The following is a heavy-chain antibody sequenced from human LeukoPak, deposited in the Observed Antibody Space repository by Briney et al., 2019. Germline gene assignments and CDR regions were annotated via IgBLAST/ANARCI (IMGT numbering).Heavy chain of an antibody. J-gene: IGHJ4*02. CDR1: GFTFSSYW. D-gene: IGHD6-19*01. CDR2: INSDGSST. V-gene: IGHV3-74*01. CDR3: ARDFLKQCSDY. Sequence: SGGSLRLSCAASGFTFSSYWMHWVRQAPGKGLVRVSRINSDGSSTSYADSVKGRFTISRDNAKNTLYLQMNSLRAEDTAVYYCARDFLKQCSDYWGQGTLVTVSS.